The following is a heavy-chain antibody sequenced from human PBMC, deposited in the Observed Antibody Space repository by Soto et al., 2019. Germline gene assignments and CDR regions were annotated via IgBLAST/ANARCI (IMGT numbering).Heavy chain of an antibody. V-gene: IGHV1-46*01. Sequence: ASVKISCKASGYTFTDYYIHCVLQAPGQGLQWTGIIDPSGGSTTYEQSFQDRLTVSRDTYTSTVYMELLNLRFEDKAVHFCAREGGRRNYYDGSGFFFDYWGQGTLVTFSS. CDR1: GYTFTDYY. D-gene: IGHD3-22*01. CDR2: IDPSGGST. J-gene: IGHJ4*02. CDR3: AREGGRRNYYDGSGFFFDY.